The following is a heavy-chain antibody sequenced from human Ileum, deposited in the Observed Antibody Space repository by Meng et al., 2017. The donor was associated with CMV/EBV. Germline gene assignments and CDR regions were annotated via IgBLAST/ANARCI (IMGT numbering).Heavy chain of an antibody. V-gene: IGHV4-4*02. Sequence: LTCAVSGGSFSRSKWLRWVRQPPEEGLEWIGQIYDSGSTTYNPSLKSRVTISIDESKNEFSLKLNSVTAAETAVYYCARNGYYSLDYWSQGALVTVSS. J-gene: IGHJ4*02. CDR2: IYDSGST. D-gene: IGHD3-22*01. CDR1: GGSFSRSKW. CDR3: ARNGYYSLDY.